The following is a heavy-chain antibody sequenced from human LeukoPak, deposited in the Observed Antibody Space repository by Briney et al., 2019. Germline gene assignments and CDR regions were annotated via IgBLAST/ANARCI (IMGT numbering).Heavy chain of an antibody. CDR1: GFTFSSYG. V-gene: IGHV3-30*02. CDR2: IRYDGSNE. Sequence: GGSLRLSCAASGFTFSSYGMHWVRQAPGKGLEWVSFIRYDGSNEYYADSVRGRFTISRDNSKNTLYLQMNSLRAEDTAVYYCAKDSMGYGDSEGNWFDPWGQGTLVTVSS. CDR3: AKDSMGYGDSEGNWFDP. D-gene: IGHD4-17*01. J-gene: IGHJ5*02.